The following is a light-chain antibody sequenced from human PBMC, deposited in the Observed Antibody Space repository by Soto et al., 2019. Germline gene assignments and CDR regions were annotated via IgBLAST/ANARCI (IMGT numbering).Light chain of an antibody. V-gene: IGKV3-15*01. CDR1: QSVTNN. CDR3: QQYNNWPRT. Sequence: EIVMTQSPGTLSVSPGERATLSCRASQSVTNNLAWYQQKPGQAPRLLIYGASTRTIAIPARFSGSGSGTDFTLTIRSMQSEDFAVYYCQQYNNWPRTFGQGTKVDIK. CDR2: GAS. J-gene: IGKJ1*01.